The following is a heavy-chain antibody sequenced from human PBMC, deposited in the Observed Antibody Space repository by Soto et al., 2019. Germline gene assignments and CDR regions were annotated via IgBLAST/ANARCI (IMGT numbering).Heavy chain of an antibody. Sequence: EVQLVESGGGLIQPGGSLKLSCAASGFTVGNNYMSWVRQAPGKGLEWVSLIYSTGTTKYADSVKGRFTVSRDNAKNTLYIQRNSLRAEDTAVYYCAKDGRGSGSHYNSFGYWGQGTLVTVSS. CDR3: AKDGRGSGSHYNSFGY. J-gene: IGHJ4*02. D-gene: IGHD3-10*01. CDR2: IYSTGTT. V-gene: IGHV3-53*01. CDR1: GFTVGNNY.